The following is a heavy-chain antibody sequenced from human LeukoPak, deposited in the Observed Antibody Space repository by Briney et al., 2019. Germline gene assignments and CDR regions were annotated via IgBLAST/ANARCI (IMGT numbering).Heavy chain of an antibody. D-gene: IGHD4-23*01. CDR2: INHSGST. V-gene: IGHV4-34*01. J-gene: IGHJ4*02. CDR1: GGSFSGYY. Sequence: SETLSLTCAVYGGSFSGYYWSWIRQPPGKGLEWIGKINHSGSTNYNPSLKSRVTISVDTSKNQFSLKLSSVTAADTAVYYCARVPPATTVVTWVDYWGQGTLVTVSS. CDR3: ARVPPATTVVTWVDY.